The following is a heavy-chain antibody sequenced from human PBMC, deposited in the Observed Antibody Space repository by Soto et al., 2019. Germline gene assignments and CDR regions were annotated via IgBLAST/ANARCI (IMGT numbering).Heavy chain of an antibody. Sequence: EASVKVSCKASGGTFSSYAISWVRQAPGQGLEWMGGIIPIFGTANYAQKFQGRVTITADESTSTAYMELSSLRSEDTAVYYCARDLGEMATVKPRGFDYWGQGTLVTVSS. V-gene: IGHV1-69*13. D-gene: IGHD3-10*01. CDR2: IIPIFGTA. J-gene: IGHJ4*02. CDR3: ARDLGEMATVKPRGFDY. CDR1: GGTFSSYA.